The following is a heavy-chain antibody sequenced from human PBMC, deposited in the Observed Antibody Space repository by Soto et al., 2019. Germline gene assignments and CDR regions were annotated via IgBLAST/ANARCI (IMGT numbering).Heavy chain of an antibody. Sequence: GASVKVSCKASGYTFTSYGISWVRQAPGQGLEWMGWISAYNGNTNYAQKLQGRVTMTTDTSTSTAYMELRSLRSDDTAVYYCARVGIEYSGSGESYNYMDVWGKGTTVTVSS. CDR3: ARVGIEYSGSGESYNYMDV. V-gene: IGHV1-18*01. J-gene: IGHJ6*03. CDR2: ISAYNGNT. D-gene: IGHD6-13*01. CDR1: GYTFTSYG.